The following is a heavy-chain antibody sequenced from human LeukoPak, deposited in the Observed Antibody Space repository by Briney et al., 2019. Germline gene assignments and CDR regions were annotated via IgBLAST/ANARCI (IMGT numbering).Heavy chain of an antibody. CDR1: GFTVSNNY. CDR2: IYSGGST. D-gene: IGHD2/OR15-2a*01. Sequence: GGSLRLSCAASGFTVSNNYMSWVRQAPGKGLEWVSLIYSGGSTSYADSVKGRFTISRDNSKNTLYLQMNSLRAEDTAVYYCAKDVISGEAVYWGQGTLVTVSS. V-gene: IGHV3-66*01. CDR3: AKDVISGEAVY. J-gene: IGHJ4*02.